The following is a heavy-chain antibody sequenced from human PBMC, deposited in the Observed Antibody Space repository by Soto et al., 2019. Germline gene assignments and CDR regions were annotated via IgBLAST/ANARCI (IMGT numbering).Heavy chain of an antibody. CDR3: ARDRSECSGGSCYPSGGYNWFDP. D-gene: IGHD2-15*01. CDR2: IIPIFGTA. J-gene: IGHJ5*02. Sequence: SVKVSCKASGGTFSSYAISWVRQAPGQGLEWMGGIIPIFGTANYAQKFQGRVTITADESTSTAYMELSRLRSDDTAVYYCARDRSECSGGSCYPSGGYNWFDPWGQGTLVTVSS. CDR1: GGTFSSYA. V-gene: IGHV1-69*13.